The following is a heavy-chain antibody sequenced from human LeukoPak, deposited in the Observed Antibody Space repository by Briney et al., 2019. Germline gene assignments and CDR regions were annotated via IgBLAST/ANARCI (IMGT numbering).Heavy chain of an antibody. CDR3: ARAKQAYSSSWRGADY. Sequence: GGSLRLSCAASGFTFSDYYMSWIRQAPGKGLEWVSYISSSSSYTNYADSVKGRFTISRDNAKNSLYLQMNSLRAEDTAVYYCARAKQAYSSSWRGADYWGQGTLVTASS. V-gene: IGHV3-11*06. CDR2: ISSSSSYT. CDR1: GFTFSDYY. J-gene: IGHJ4*02. D-gene: IGHD6-13*01.